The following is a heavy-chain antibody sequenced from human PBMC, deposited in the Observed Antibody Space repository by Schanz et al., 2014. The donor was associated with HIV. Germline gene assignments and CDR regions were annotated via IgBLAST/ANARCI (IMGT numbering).Heavy chain of an antibody. J-gene: IGHJ5*02. CDR1: GFTFSNFY. CDR3: TGGLYYDSIPFDP. Sequence: GRLVGSGGGGVQPGRGLRLSCAVFGFTFSNFYMHWGRQAPGKGRGGAAIISYDGSKKYYAESVKGRFAISRDNSKNTLFLQMNSLRAEDTAIYYCTGGLYYDSIPFDPWGQGTLVTVSS. V-gene: IGHV3-30*09. CDR2: ISYDGSKK. D-gene: IGHD3-22*01.